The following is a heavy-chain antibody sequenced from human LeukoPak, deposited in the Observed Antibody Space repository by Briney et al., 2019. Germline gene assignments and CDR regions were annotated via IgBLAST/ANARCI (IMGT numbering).Heavy chain of an antibody. J-gene: IGHJ5*02. CDR2: IYNSGST. CDR1: GDSISKSRHF. Sequence: SETLSLTCNVSGDSISKSRHFWAWIRQSPGRGLEWIGYIYNSGSTYYNPSLKSRVTISVDTSKNQFSLSLGSVTAADTAVYYCARWGTYASTSNWFDPWGQGTLVTVSS. V-gene: IGHV4-39*07. CDR3: ARWGTYASTSNWFDP. D-gene: IGHD2-2*01.